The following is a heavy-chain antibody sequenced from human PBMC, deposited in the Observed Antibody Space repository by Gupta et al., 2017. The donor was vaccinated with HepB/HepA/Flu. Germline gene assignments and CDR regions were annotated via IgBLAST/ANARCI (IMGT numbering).Heavy chain of an antibody. CDR2: IVSSNHYM. J-gene: IGHJ5*02. CDR1: GLSLSRYV. Sequence: QLVESGGGVVKPGGSLRLSCEGPGLSLSRYVLNWVGQAPGKELEWVSSIVSSNHYMYYADSVKGRFTISRDSANNSLFLHMNSLRADDTAVYYCARAGYDSWSNNWFDPWGPGTLVTVSS. CDR3: ARAGYDSWSNNWFDP. D-gene: IGHD3-3*01. V-gene: IGHV3-21*02.